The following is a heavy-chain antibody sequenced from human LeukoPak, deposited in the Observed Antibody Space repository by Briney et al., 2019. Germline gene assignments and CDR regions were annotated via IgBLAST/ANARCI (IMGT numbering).Heavy chain of an antibody. J-gene: IGHJ4*02. V-gene: IGHV1-46*01. CDR2: INPTGGST. D-gene: IGHD6-19*01. Sequence: ASVKVSCKASGYTFISYQMHWVRQAPGQGLEWMGIINPTGGSTSHAQKFQGRVTMTRDTSTSTVYMELSSLRAEDTALYYCAKDPGYSSGSPYFDHWGQGTLVTVSS. CDR1: GYTFISYQ. CDR3: AKDPGYSSGSPYFDH.